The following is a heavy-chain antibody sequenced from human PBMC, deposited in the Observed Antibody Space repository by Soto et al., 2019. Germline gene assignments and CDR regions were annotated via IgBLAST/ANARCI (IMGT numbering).Heavy chain of an antibody. CDR2: INSDGSST. V-gene: IGHV3-74*01. CDR3: ARVGQWPSDAFDI. D-gene: IGHD6-19*01. Sequence: VQLVESGGGLVQPGGSLRLSCAASGFTFSSYWMHWVRQAPGKGLVWVSRINSDGSSTSYADSVKGRFTISRDNAKNRVYLQMNSLRAEDTAVYYCARVGQWPSDAFDIWGQGTMVTVSS. CDR1: GFTFSSYW. J-gene: IGHJ3*02.